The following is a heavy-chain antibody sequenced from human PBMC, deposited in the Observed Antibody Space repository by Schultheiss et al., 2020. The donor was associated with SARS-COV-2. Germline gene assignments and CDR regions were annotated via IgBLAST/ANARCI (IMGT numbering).Heavy chain of an antibody. D-gene: IGHD6-19*01. Sequence: GGSLRLSCAASRFTFSSYAMHWVRQAPGRGLEWVAMISYDGGLKYYADSVKDRFTVSRDNSVTTLYLEMNSLRVEDTAVYYCARGYSSAWWYYFDQWGQGTLVTVSS. J-gene: IGHJ4*02. V-gene: IGHV3-30-3*01. CDR1: RFTFSSYA. CDR3: ARGYSSAWWYYFDQ. CDR2: ISYDGGLK.